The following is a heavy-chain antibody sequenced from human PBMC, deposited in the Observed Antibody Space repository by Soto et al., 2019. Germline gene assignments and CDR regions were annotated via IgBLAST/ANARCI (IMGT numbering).Heavy chain of an antibody. CDR1: GFTFSSYA. Sequence: GGSLRLSCAASGFTFSSYAMSWVRQAPGKGLEWVSAISGSGGSTYYADSVKGRFTISRDNSKNTLYLQMNSLRAEDTAVYYCASQYYYGSGRPDYWGQGTLVTVSS. CDR3: ASQYYYGSGRPDY. D-gene: IGHD3-10*01. CDR2: ISGSGGST. J-gene: IGHJ4*02. V-gene: IGHV3-23*01.